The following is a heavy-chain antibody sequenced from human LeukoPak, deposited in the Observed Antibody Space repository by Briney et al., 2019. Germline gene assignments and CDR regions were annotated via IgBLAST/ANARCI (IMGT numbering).Heavy chain of an antibody. CDR1: GFRFSDFT. CDR3: GKEGGA. V-gene: IGHV3-23*01. CDR2: IGGRGGST. D-gene: IGHD3-16*01. Sequence: PGGSLRLSWAVSGFRFSDFTMTWVRQAPGKGPEWVSAIGGRGGSTYYADSLGGRFTISRDNSKDMVYLQMNSLKVEDTATYYCGKEGGAWGQGTKVTVSS. J-gene: IGHJ5*02.